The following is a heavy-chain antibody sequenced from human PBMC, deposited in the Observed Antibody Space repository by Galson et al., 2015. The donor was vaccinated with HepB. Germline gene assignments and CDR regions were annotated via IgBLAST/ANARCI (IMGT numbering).Heavy chain of an antibody. Sequence: SLRLSCAASGFTFDDYAMHWVRQAPGKGLEWVSGISWNSDGSSTTYADSVRGRFTISRDNAKNTLYLQMNSLRVEDTAVYYCARDSPSGSYDYVWGSYGFDAFDIWGQGTMVTVSS. CDR3: ARDSPSGSYDYVWGSYGFDAFDI. CDR1: GFTFDDYA. V-gene: IGHV3-9*01. D-gene: IGHD3-16*01. CDR2: ISWNSDGSST. J-gene: IGHJ3*02.